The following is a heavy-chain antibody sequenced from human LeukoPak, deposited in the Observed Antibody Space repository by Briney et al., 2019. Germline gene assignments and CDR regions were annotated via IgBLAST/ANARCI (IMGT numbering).Heavy chain of an antibody. CDR1: GGSISSSSYY. CDR3: ARQLGYCSSTSWYADKVDY. Sequence: SETPSLTCTVSGGSISSSSYYWGWIRQPPGKGLEGIGNIYYSGSNNHNPSLKSRATISVDTSKNQFSLKLSAVAAADPAVYYCARQLGYCSSTSWYADKVDYWGQGTLVTVSS. J-gene: IGHJ4*02. CDR2: IYYSGSN. D-gene: IGHD2-2*01. V-gene: IGHV4-39*01.